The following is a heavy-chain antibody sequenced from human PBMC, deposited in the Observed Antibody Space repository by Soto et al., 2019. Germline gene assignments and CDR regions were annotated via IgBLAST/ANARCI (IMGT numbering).Heavy chain of an antibody. CDR3: ARCGIAAAGIWFDP. CDR1: GFSLSNARMG. J-gene: IGHJ5*02. Sequence: SGPRLVNPTETLTLTCTVSGFSLSNARMGVSWIRQPPGKALEWLAHIFSNDEKSYSTSLKSRLTISKDTSKSQVVLTMTNMDPVDTATYYCARCGIAAAGIWFDPWGQGTLVTVSS. V-gene: IGHV2-26*01. D-gene: IGHD6-13*01. CDR2: IFSNDEK.